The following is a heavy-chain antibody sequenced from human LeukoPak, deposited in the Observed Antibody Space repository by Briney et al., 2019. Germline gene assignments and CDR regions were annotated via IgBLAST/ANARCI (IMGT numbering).Heavy chain of an antibody. CDR3: ARDQDNWNWLDAFDI. CDR2: IFYDGTIQ. CDR1: GFTFTHYA. V-gene: IGHV3-33*08. D-gene: IGHD1-7*01. Sequence: GGSLRLSCAASGFTFTHYAMHWVRQTPGKGLEWVAVIFYDGTIQYYSDSVRGRLIVSRDNPKNTLYLQMNSLRAEDTAVYYCARDQDNWNWLDAFDIWGQGTMVTVSS. J-gene: IGHJ3*02.